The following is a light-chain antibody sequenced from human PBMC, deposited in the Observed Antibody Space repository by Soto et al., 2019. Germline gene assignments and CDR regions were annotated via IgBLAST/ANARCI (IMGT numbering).Light chain of an antibody. J-gene: IGLJ2*01. V-gene: IGLV1-44*01. CDR3: TAWDDSLNAVV. Sequence: QSVLTQPPSASGTPGQRVTISCSGSSSNVGRNTVNWYQQLPGTAPKLLIYSNNQRPSGVPDRFSGSKSGTSASLAISGLQSEDEVDHYCTAWDDSLNAVVFGGGTKVTVL. CDR2: SNN. CDR1: SSNVGRNT.